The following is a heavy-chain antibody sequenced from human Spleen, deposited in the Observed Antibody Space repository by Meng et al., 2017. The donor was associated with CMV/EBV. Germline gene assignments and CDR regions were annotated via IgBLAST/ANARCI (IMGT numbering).Heavy chain of an antibody. Sequence: QLQRQESGPGLVKPSETLSLTCTVSGGSISSSSYYWGWIRQPPGKGLEWIGSIYYSGSTYYNPSLKSRVTISVDTSKNQFSLKLSSVTAADTAVYYCARAASRWLPYRFSYFDYWGQGTLVTVSS. J-gene: IGHJ4*02. CDR2: IYYSGST. CDR1: GGSISSSSYY. D-gene: IGHD5-24*01. CDR3: ARAASRWLPYRFSYFDY. V-gene: IGHV4-39*07.